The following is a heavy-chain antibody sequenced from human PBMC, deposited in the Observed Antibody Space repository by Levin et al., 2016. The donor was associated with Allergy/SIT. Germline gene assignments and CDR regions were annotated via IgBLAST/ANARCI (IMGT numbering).Heavy chain of an antibody. CDR2: IYYSGST. CDR3: AYNYYDSSGYIY. V-gene: IGHV4-39*01. D-gene: IGHD3-22*01. J-gene: IGHJ4*02. Sequence: SETLSLTCTVSGGSISSSSYYWGWIRQPPGKGLEWIGSIYYSGSTYYNPSLKSRVTISVDTSKNQFSLKLSSVTAADTAVYYCAYNYYDSSGYIYWGQGTLVTVSS. CDR1: GGSISSSSYY.